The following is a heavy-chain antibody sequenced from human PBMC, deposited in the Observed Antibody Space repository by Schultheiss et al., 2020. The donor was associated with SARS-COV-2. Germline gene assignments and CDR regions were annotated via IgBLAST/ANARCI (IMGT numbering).Heavy chain of an antibody. J-gene: IGHJ4*02. CDR3: ANGQYSGYGNPDY. Sequence: GGSLRLSCAASGFTFSTYWLHWVRQAPGKGLVWVSRIDGDGSDTNYADSMKGRFTISRDNAKNTLYLQMTSLRADDTAVYYCANGQYSGYGNPDYWGQGTLVTVS. CDR1: GFTFSTYW. V-gene: IGHV3-74*01. D-gene: IGHD5-12*01. CDR2: IDGDGSDT.